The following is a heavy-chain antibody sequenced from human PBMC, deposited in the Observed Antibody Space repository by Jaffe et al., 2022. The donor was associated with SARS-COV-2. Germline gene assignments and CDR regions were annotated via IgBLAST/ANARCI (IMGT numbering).Heavy chain of an antibody. Sequence: QVQLQESGPGLVKPSQTLSLTCTVSGGSISSGGYYWSWIRQHPGKGLEWIGYIYYSGSTYYNPSLKSRVTISVDTSKNQFSLKLSSVTAADTAVYYCARLVVVTWGRNYGMDVWGQGTTVTVSS. CDR3: ARLVVVTWGRNYGMDV. CDR2: IYYSGST. V-gene: IGHV4-31*03. D-gene: IGHD2-21*02. CDR1: GGSISSGGYY. J-gene: IGHJ6*02.